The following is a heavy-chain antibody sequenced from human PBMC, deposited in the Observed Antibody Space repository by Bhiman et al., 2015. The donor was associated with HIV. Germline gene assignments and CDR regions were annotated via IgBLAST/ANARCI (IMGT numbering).Heavy chain of an antibody. Sequence: EVQLLESGGGLVQPGGSLRLSCVGSGFSFSDYWMSWIRQAPGKGLEWVASIKEDGSETHFEDYVKGRFTLSRDNAQKSVFLEMNNLSDDDTAVYYCVRVAGSDWGQGAQVIVSS. CDR1: GFSFSDYW. CDR2: IKEDGSET. CDR3: VRVAGSD. D-gene: IGHD1-14*01. J-gene: IGHJ4*02. V-gene: IGHV3-7*05.